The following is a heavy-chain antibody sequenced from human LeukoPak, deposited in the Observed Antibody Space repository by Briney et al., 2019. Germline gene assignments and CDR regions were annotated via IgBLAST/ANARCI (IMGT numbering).Heavy chain of an antibody. Sequence: GGSLRLSCAVSGFTFSTYWMSWVRQAPGKGLEWVANIKNDGSEKYYMDSVKGRFTISRDNSKNTLYLQMNSLRAEDTAVYYCAKEGIYSSGWYGSYFDYWGQGTLVTVSS. J-gene: IGHJ4*02. D-gene: IGHD6-19*01. CDR1: GFTFSTYW. V-gene: IGHV3-7*01. CDR3: AKEGIYSSGWYGSYFDY. CDR2: IKNDGSEK.